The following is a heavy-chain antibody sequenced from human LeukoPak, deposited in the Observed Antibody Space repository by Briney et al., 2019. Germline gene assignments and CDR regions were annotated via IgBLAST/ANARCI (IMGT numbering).Heavy chain of an antibody. V-gene: IGHV3-30*04. D-gene: IGHD2-2*01. Sequence: GGSLRLSCAASGFTFSSYAMHWVRQAPGKGLEWVAVISYDGSNKYYADSVKGRFTISRDNSKNTRYLQMNSLRAEDTAVYYCARIQVVLGVGYYYYYGMDVWGQGTTVTVSS. CDR2: ISYDGSNK. J-gene: IGHJ6*02. CDR3: ARIQVVLGVGYYYYYGMDV. CDR1: GFTFSSYA.